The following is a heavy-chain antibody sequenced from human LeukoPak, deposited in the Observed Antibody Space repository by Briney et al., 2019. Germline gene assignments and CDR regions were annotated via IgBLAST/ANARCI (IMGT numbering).Heavy chain of an antibody. CDR3: ARWAFRDGYNSAFFDY. V-gene: IGHV4-59*08. Sequence: SSETLSLTCTVSGGSLGSYYWSWIRQPPGKGLEWIGYIYYSGSTNYNPSLKSRVTISVDTSKNQFSLKLSSVTAADTAVYYCARWAFRDGYNSAFFDYWGQGTLVTVSS. J-gene: IGHJ4*02. CDR2: IYYSGST. D-gene: IGHD5-24*01. CDR1: GGSLGSYY.